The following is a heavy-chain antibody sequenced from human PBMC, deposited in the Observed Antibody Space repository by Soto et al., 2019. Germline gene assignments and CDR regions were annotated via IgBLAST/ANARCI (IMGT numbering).Heavy chain of an antibody. CDR3: ARGTCSRTSCYGDYYGMDV. Sequence: ASVKVSCKASGYTFTNYAMHWVRQAPGQRLEWMGWSNAGTGNTKYSQEFEGRVTITRDTSASTAYMELSSLRSEDMAVYYCARGTCSRTSCYGDYYGMDVWGQGTPVTVSS. V-gene: IGHV1-3*02. D-gene: IGHD2-2*01. CDR2: SNAGTGNT. J-gene: IGHJ6*02. CDR1: GYTFTNYA.